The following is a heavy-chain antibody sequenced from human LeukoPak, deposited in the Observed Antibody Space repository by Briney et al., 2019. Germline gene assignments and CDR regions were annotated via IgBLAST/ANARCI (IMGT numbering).Heavy chain of an antibody. Sequence: GGSLRLSCAASKFTFSSYAMSWVRQAPGKGLEWVSTISGSVGSTYYADSVKGRFTISRDNSKNTLYLQMNSLRAEDTAVYYCAKDHESGYDYVWGSYRYSFAYWGQGTLVTVSS. J-gene: IGHJ4*02. CDR1: KFTFSSYA. CDR2: ISGSVGST. CDR3: AKDHESGYDYVWGSYRYSFAY. D-gene: IGHD3-16*02. V-gene: IGHV3-23*01.